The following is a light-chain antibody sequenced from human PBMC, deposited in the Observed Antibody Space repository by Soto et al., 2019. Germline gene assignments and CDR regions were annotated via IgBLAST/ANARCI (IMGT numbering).Light chain of an antibody. V-gene: IGLV1-36*01. Sequence: QSVLTQPPSLSEAPRQRVTISCSGSRSNIGENAVNWYQQFPGKAPKLLIYYDDLLPSGVSDRFSGSKSGTSASLAISGLQSEDEADYYCAAWDNSLNGWVFGGGTMLTVL. CDR2: YDD. J-gene: IGLJ3*02. CDR3: AAWDNSLNGWV. CDR1: RSNIGENA.